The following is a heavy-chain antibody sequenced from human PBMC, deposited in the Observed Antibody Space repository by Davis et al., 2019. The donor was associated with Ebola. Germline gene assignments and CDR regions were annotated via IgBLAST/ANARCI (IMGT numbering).Heavy chain of an antibody. Sequence: SETLSLTCTVSGGSISCSSYYWGWIRQPPGQGLEWIGSIYYSGSTYYNPSLKSRVTISVDTSKNQFSLKLSSVTAADTAVYYCARMTGYYYDSSGYYRYDAFDIWGQGTMVTVSS. D-gene: IGHD3-22*01. CDR1: GGSISCSSYY. V-gene: IGHV4-39*01. CDR3: ARMTGYYYDSSGYYRYDAFDI. CDR2: IYYSGST. J-gene: IGHJ3*02.